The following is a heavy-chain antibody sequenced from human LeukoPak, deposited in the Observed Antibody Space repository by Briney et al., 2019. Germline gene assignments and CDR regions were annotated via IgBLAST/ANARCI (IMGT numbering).Heavy chain of an antibody. CDR1: GGSISSGGYS. CDR2: IYHSGST. J-gene: IGHJ3*02. V-gene: IGHV4-30-2*01. CDR3: ARLNRGGAFDI. D-gene: IGHD1/OR15-1a*01. Sequence: PSETLSLTCAVSGGSISSGGYSWSWIRQPPRKGLEWIGYIYHSGSTYYNPSLKSRVTISVDRSKNQFSLKLSSVTAADTAVYYCARLNRGGAFDIWGQGTMVTVSS.